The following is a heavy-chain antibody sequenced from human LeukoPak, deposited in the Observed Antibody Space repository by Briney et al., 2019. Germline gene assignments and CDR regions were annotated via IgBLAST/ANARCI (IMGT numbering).Heavy chain of an antibody. CDR1: GYTFTGYY. V-gene: IGHV1-2*02. CDR3: AREETESSGWYPLDY. Sequence: EASVTVSCTASGYTFTGYYMHWVRQAPGQGLEWMGWINPNSGGTNYAQKFQGRVTMTRDTSISTAYMELSRLRSDDTAVYYCAREETESSGWYPLDYWGQGTLVTVSS. J-gene: IGHJ4*02. D-gene: IGHD6-19*01. CDR2: INPNSGGT.